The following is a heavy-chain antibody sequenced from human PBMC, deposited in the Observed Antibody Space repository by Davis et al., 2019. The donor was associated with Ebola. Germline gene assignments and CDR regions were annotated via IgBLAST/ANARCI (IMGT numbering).Heavy chain of an antibody. D-gene: IGHD6-19*01. CDR3: ARDGYSSGWYHYGMDV. CDR2: MNPNSGNT. CDR1: GYTFTSYD. J-gene: IGHJ6*02. Sequence: ASVKVSCKASGYTFTSYDINWVRQATGQGLEWMGWMNPNSGNTGYAQKFQGRVTMTRNTSISTAYMELSSLRSEDTAVYYCARDGYSSGWYHYGMDVWGQGTTVTVSS. V-gene: IGHV1-8*01.